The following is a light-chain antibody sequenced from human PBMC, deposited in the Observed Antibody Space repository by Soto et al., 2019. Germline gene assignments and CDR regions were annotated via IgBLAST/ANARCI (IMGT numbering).Light chain of an antibody. CDR3: CSYAGSSTFYV. V-gene: IGLV2-23*01. J-gene: IGLJ1*01. Sequence: QSALTQPASVSGSPGQSITISCTGTSSDVGNYNLVSWYQQHPGEAPKLMVFEGSERPSGVSNRFSGSKSGNTASLTISGLQAEDEADYYCCSYAGSSTFYVFGTGTKLTVL. CDR2: EGS. CDR1: SSDVGNYNL.